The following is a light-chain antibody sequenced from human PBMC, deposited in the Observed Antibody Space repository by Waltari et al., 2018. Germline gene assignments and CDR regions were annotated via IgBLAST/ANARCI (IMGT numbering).Light chain of an antibody. CDR2: DVD. J-gene: IGLJ2*01. CDR1: DTDVGAYKY. Sequence: QSALTQPRSVSGSPGQSVTLSCTGTDTDVGAYKYAPWYPHRPGTAPRLVIYDVDQRPSGVPERFSGSKAGNTASLTISGLQTDDEASYYCCSYAGRYTSVFGGGTKVTVL. V-gene: IGLV2-11*01. CDR3: CSYAGRYTSV.